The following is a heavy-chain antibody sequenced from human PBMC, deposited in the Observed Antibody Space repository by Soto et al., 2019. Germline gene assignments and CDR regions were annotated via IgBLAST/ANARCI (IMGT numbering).Heavy chain of an antibody. CDR3: ARAGAALVRGSIGGFDY. CDR1: GGAFNGYY. CDR2: INHSGTV. Sequence: SETLSLTCAVNGGAFNGYYWTWIRQPPGKGLEWIGEINHSGTVDYNPSLKSRVTVSIDTSKKQFSLTLTSVTAADTAVYYCARAGAALVRGSIGGFDYWGQGTLVTVSS. V-gene: IGHV4-34*01. J-gene: IGHJ4*02. D-gene: IGHD3-10*01.